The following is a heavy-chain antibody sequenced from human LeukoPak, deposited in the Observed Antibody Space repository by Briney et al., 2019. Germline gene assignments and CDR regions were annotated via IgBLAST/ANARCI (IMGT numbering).Heavy chain of an antibody. Sequence: PGGSLRLSCAASGFTFGSYAMTWVRQAPGKGLEWVSSLSGTGGTTYYADSVRGRFTISRDNSRNTLYLQMNSLRADDTAVYYCAKVNPPRGGRSGWYEANDYWGQGTLVTVSS. CDR3: AKVNPPRGGRSGWYEANDY. CDR2: LSGTGGTT. V-gene: IGHV3-23*01. J-gene: IGHJ4*02. CDR1: GFTFGSYA. D-gene: IGHD6-19*01.